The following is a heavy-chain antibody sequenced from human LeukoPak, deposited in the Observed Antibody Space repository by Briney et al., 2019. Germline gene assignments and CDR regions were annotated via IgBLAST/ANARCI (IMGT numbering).Heavy chain of an antibody. D-gene: IGHD5-18*01. V-gene: IGHV1-46*01. CDR2: IDPSGGST. CDR1: GYTFTSYY. J-gene: IGHJ6*03. Sequence: ASVKVSCKASGYTFTSYYMHWVRQAPGQGLEWMGIIDPSGGSTSYAQKFQGRVTMTRDTSTSTVYMELSSLRSEDTAVYYCAREKDTAMVRYYYYMDVWGKGTTVTVSS. CDR3: AREKDTAMVRYYYYMDV.